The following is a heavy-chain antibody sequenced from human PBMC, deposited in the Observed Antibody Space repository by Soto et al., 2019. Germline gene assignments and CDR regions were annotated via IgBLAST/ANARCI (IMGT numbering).Heavy chain of an antibody. Sequence: PSETLSLTCTVSGGSISSSSYYWGWIRQPPGKGLEWIGSIYYSGSTYYNPSLKSRVTISVDTSKNQFSLKLSSVTAADTAVYYCARLGYDGYNLPYYYGMDVWGQGTTVTVSS. CDR1: GGSISSSSYY. V-gene: IGHV4-39*01. D-gene: IGHD3-22*01. CDR2: IYYSGST. J-gene: IGHJ6*02. CDR3: ARLGYDGYNLPYYYGMDV.